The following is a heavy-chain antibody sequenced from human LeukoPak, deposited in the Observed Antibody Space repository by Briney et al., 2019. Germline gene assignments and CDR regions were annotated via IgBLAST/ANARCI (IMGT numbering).Heavy chain of an antibody. CDR3: ARAGRQLVNLDY. CDR1: GFTFPGYA. V-gene: IGHV3-30-3*01. CDR2: ISYDGSNK. J-gene: IGHJ4*02. Sequence: LPGGSLRLSCTASGFTFPGYAMHWVRQAPGKGLEWVAVISYDGSNKYYADSVKGRFTISRDNSQNTLYLQMNSLRAEDTAVYYCARAGRQLVNLDYWGQGPLVTVSS. D-gene: IGHD6-6*01.